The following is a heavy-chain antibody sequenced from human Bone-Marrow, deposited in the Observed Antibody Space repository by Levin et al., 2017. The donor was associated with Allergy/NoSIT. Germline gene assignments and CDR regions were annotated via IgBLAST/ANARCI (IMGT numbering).Heavy chain of an antibody. CDR1: GGSLSGYS. D-gene: IGHD1-1*01. V-gene: IGHV4-34*01. CDR2: INYSGSV. CDR3: ARTTSRRGRLPSRKYTWFDP. J-gene: IGHJ5*02. Sequence: SQTLSLTCAVYGGSLSGYSWTWIRQSPGKGLEWIGEINYSGSVNFNPSLKSRAAMSLDTSKNQFSLTLGSVTAADTAIYYCARTTSRRGRLPSRKYTWFDPWGQGTLVSVSS.